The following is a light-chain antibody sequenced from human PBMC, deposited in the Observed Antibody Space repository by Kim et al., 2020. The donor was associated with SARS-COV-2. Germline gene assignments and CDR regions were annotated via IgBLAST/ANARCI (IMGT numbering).Light chain of an antibody. J-gene: IGLJ3*02. CDR1: SRDIGAYNY. V-gene: IGLV2-14*03. Sequence: QSALTQPASVSGSPGQSITISCTGTSRDIGAYNYVSWYQQHPGKAPKLMISDVNRRPSGISNRFSASKSGNTASLTISGLQAEDEADYYCSSYATGRTWVFGRGTKVTVL. CDR2: DVN. CDR3: SSYATGRTWV.